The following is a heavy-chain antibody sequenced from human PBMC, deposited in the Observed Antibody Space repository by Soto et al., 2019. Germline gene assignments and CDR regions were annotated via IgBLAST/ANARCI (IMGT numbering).Heavy chain of an antibody. CDR3: AYLRGFTGYPGD. V-gene: IGHV1-69*13. Sequence: GASVKVSCKASGGTFSSYAISWVRQAPGQGLEWMGGIIPIFGTANYAQKFQGRVTITADESTSTAYLKMRSVTAADTAVYYCAYLRGFTGYPGDWGQGTLVTVSS. CDR1: GGTFSSYA. CDR2: IIPIFGTA. D-gene: IGHD3-16*01. J-gene: IGHJ4*02.